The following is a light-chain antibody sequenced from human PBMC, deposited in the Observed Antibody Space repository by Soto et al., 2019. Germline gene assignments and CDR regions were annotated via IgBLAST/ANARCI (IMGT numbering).Light chain of an antibody. CDR1: QRIDTS. J-gene: IGKJ3*01. Sequence: EIVMTQSPATLSVSPGERATLSCRASQRIDTSLAWYQQRPGQAPRLLLYNAATRAKGIPARFSGRGFGTELTLTISSLQSEDFALYYCQQYYKWPPFTFGPGTKVDIK. V-gene: IGKV3-15*01. CDR2: NAA. CDR3: QQYYKWPPFT.